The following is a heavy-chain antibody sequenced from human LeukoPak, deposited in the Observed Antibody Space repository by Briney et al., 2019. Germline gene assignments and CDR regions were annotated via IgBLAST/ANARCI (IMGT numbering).Heavy chain of an antibody. D-gene: IGHD1-7*01. J-gene: IGHJ4*02. CDR3: AREGNNWDYLGEGLEQFDY. CDR2: ISYDGSNK. V-gene: IGHV3-30*03. CDR1: GFTFSRYG. Sequence: PGRSLRLSCAASGFTFSRYGMHWVRQAPGKGLEWVAVISYDGSNKYYADSVKGRFTISRDNSKNTLYLQMHSLRAEDTAVYYCAREGNNWDYLGEGLEQFDYWGQGTLVTVSS.